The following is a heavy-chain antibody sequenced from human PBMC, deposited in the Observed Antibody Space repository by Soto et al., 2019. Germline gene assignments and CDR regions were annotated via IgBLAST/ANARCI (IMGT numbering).Heavy chain of an antibody. V-gene: IGHV4-31*03. CDR1: GGSVSGPSY. J-gene: IGHJ5*02. CDR2: IYFSETT. Sequence: SETLSLTSNVSGGSVSGPSYCSCIRQFPGKGLEWIGYIYFSETTFYNPYLKSRVSISVDTSKNQFSLRLTSVTAADTAVYYCARDSYGGGGYDSGFGPWGQGTLVTVSS. D-gene: IGHD3-22*01. CDR3: ARDSYGGGGYDSGFGP.